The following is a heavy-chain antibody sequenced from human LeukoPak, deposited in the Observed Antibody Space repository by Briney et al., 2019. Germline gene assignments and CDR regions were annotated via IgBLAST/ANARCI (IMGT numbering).Heavy chain of an antibody. J-gene: IGHJ4*02. D-gene: IGHD6-13*01. V-gene: IGHV3-48*03. CDR3: ARDPLSSSSFDL. Sequence: PGGSLRLSCAASGFTFSSYEMNWVRQAPGKGLEWVSSINGDSGSTYYADSVKGRFTISRDNSKNTLYLQMNSLRAEDTAVYYCARDPLSSSSFDLWGQGTLVTVSS. CDR1: GFTFSSYE. CDR2: INGDSGST.